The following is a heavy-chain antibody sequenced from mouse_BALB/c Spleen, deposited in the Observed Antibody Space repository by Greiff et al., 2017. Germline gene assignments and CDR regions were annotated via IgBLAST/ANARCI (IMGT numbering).Heavy chain of an antibody. CDR2: IDPANGNT. CDR1: GFNIKDTY. J-gene: IGHJ4*01. Sequence: EVKLMESGAELVKPGASVKLSCTASGFNIKDTYMHWVKQRPEQGLEWIGRIDPANGNTKYDPKFQGKATITADTSSNTAYLQLSSLTSEDTAVYYCARVRSYAMDYWGQGTSVTVSS. D-gene: IGHD1-1*01. V-gene: IGHV14-3*02. CDR3: ARVRSYAMDY.